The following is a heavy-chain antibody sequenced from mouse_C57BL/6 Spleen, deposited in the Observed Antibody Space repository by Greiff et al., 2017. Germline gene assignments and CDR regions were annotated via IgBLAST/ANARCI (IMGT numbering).Heavy chain of an antibody. CDR2: INPNNGGT. J-gene: IGHJ1*03. Sequence: EVQLQQSGPELVKPGASVKISCKASGYTFTDYYMNWVKQSHGKSLEWIGDINPNNGGTSYNQKFKGKATLTVDKFSSPAYMELRSLTSEDSAVYYCLCSPIYYYVCGTGTTVTVSS. CDR3: LCSPIYYYV. V-gene: IGHV1-26*01. D-gene: IGHD1-1*01. CDR1: GYTFTDYY.